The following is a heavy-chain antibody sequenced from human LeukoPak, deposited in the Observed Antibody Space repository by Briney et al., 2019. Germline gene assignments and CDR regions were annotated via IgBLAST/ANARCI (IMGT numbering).Heavy chain of an antibody. J-gene: IGHJ5*02. CDR1: GFTFSSYA. CDR2: ISYDGSNK. CDR3: ARGVAEQWLVQRWFDP. V-gene: IGHV3-30*04. D-gene: IGHD6-19*01. Sequence: GGSLRLSCAASGFTFSSYAMHWVRQAPGKGLEWVAVISYDGSNKYCADSVKGRFTISRDNSKNTLYLQMNSLRAEDTAVYYRARGVAEQWLVQRWFDPWGQGTLVTVSS.